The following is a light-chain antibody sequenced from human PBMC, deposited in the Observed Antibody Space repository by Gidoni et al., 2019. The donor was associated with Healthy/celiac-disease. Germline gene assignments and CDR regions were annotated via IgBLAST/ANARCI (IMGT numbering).Light chain of an antibody. CDR3: SSYTSSSTWV. V-gene: IGLV2-14*01. CDR1: SSDVGGYNY. Sequence: QYALTQPASVYGSPGQSITIYCTRTSSDVGGYNYVSWYQQHPGKAHKLMIYDVSNRPSGVSNRFSGSKSGNTASLTISVLQAEYEADYYCSSYTSSSTWVFGGGTKLTVL. CDR2: DVS. J-gene: IGLJ3*02.